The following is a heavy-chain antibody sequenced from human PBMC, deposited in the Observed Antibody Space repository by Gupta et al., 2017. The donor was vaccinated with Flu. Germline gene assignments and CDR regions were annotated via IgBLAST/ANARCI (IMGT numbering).Heavy chain of an antibody. CDR1: GGSISSSSYY. CDR2: IYYSGST. J-gene: IGHJ4*02. CDR3: ARLREGVTTPWDY. Sequence: QLQLQESGPGLVKPSETLSLTCTVSGGSISSSSYYWGWIRQPPGKGLEWIGSIYYSGSTYYNPSLKSRVTISVDTSKNQFSLKMSSVTAADTAVYYCARLREGVTTPWDYWGQGTLVTVSS. V-gene: IGHV4-39*01. D-gene: IGHD4-17*01.